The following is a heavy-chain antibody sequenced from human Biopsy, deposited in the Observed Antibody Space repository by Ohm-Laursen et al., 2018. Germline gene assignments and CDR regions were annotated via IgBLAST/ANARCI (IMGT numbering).Heavy chain of an antibody. CDR1: GGDINNYY. D-gene: IGHD3-3*01. J-gene: IGHJ4*02. V-gene: IGHV4-59*07. CDR3: ARARIKTSGVLIPETYYFDS. CDR2: FYYSGST. Sequence: SDTLFLTCNVSGGDINNYYWSWIRQPPGKGLERIGNFYYSGSTNYNPSLKSRITMSLDRSKSQVSLRMNSVTAADTAVYYCARARIKTSGVLIPETYYFDSWGQGTLVTVSS.